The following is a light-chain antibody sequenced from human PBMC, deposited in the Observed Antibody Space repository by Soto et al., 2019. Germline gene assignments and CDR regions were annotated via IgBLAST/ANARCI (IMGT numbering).Light chain of an antibody. Sequence: EIVLTQSQGTQSLSPGERATLSCRASQSISGSYLAWYQQKRGQAPRLLIYGASSRATGIPDRFSGSGSGTDFTLTISRLEPEAFAVYYCQQYGSSFTFGPGAKVDLK. CDR3: QQYGSSFT. CDR2: GAS. J-gene: IGKJ3*01. CDR1: QSISGSY. V-gene: IGKV3-20*01.